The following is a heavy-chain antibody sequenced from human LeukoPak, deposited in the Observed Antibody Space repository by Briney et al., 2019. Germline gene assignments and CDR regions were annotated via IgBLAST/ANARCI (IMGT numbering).Heavy chain of an antibody. V-gene: IGHV4-59*08. CDR2: IYYSGST. CDR1: GGSISSYY. Sequence: PSETLSLTCTVSGGSISSYYWSWIRQPPGKGPEWIGYIYYSGSTNYNPSLKSRVTISVDTSKNQFSLKLSSVTAADTAVYYCARLPYYYDSSGSWFDPWGQGTLVTVSS. J-gene: IGHJ5*02. CDR3: ARLPYYYDSSGSWFDP. D-gene: IGHD3-22*01.